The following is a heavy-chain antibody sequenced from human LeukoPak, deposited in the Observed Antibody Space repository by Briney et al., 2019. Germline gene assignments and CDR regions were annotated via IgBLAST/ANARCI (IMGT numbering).Heavy chain of an antibody. D-gene: IGHD2-2*01. J-gene: IGHJ5*02. Sequence: SGGSLRLSCAASGFTFSDYYMSWIRQAPGKGLEWVSYISSSGSTIYYADSVKGRFTISRDNAKNSLYLQMNSLRAEDTAVYYCARVQGYCSSTSCRNWFDPWGQGTLVTVSS. CDR1: GFTFSDYY. CDR2: ISSSGSTI. CDR3: ARVQGYCSSTSCRNWFDP. V-gene: IGHV3-11*04.